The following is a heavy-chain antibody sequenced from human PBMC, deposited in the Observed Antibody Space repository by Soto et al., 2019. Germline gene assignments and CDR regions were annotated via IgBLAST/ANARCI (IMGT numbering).Heavy chain of an antibody. CDR3: ARRIRPPPGLSHAMDV. J-gene: IGHJ6*02. CDR2: IDPSDSYT. V-gene: IGHV5-10-1*01. Sequence: PGESLKISCKASGYTFTNYWISWVRQMPGKGLEWMGRIDPSDSYTYYSPSFEGHVTISADKSISTAYLQWSSLKASDSAMYFCARRIRPPPGLSHAMDVWGQGTTVTVSS. CDR1: GYTFTNYW. D-gene: IGHD3-10*01.